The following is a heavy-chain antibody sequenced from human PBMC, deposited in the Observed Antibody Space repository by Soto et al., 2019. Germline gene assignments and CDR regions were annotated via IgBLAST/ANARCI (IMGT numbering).Heavy chain of an antibody. D-gene: IGHD3-22*01. CDR3: ARDRLESERK. J-gene: IGHJ4*01. V-gene: IGHV3-66*01. CDR2: FYNGDTT. CDR1: TLIVTSNY. Sequence: SLRLSCAASTLIVTSNYMTWVRQAPGKGLEWVSVFYNGDTTYYADSVRGRFTISRDNSKRILYLQMNSLRVEDTAVYYCARDRLESERKWGRGTLVTVSS.